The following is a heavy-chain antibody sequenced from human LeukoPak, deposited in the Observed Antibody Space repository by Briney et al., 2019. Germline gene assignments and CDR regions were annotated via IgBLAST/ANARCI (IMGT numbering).Heavy chain of an antibody. Sequence: PVKVSCKASGGTFSSYAISWVRQAPGQGLEWMGGIIPIFGTANYAQKFQGRVTITTDESTSTAYMELSSLRSEDTAVYYCARGAQFYYYGMDVWGQGTTVTVSS. CDR1: GGTFSSYA. CDR3: ARGAQFYYYGMDV. V-gene: IGHV1-69*05. CDR2: IIPIFGTA. J-gene: IGHJ6*02.